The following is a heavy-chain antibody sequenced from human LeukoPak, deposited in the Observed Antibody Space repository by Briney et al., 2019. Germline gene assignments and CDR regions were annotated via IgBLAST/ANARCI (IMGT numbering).Heavy chain of an antibody. Sequence: ASVKVSCKASGYTFTSYGISWVRQAPGQGLEWMGWISAYNGNTNYAQKLQGRVTMTTDTSTSTAYMELRSLRSDDTAVYYCARTRDYYDSSGSSDYWGQGTLATVSS. CDR3: ARTRDYYDSSGSSDY. V-gene: IGHV1-18*01. CDR1: GYTFTSYG. D-gene: IGHD3-22*01. J-gene: IGHJ4*02. CDR2: ISAYNGNT.